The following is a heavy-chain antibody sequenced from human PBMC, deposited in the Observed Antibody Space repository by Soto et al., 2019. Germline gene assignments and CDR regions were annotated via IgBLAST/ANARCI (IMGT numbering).Heavy chain of an antibody. CDR3: ARDLVTMVRGVIG. V-gene: IGHV3-21*01. Sequence: GSLRLSCAASGFTFSSYSMNWVRQAPGKGLEWVSSISSSSSYIYYADSVKGRFTISRDNAKNSLYLQMNSLRAEDTAVYYCARDLVTMVRGVIGCGQGTTVTVSS. D-gene: IGHD3-10*01. CDR2: ISSSSSYI. CDR1: GFTFSSYS. J-gene: IGHJ6*02.